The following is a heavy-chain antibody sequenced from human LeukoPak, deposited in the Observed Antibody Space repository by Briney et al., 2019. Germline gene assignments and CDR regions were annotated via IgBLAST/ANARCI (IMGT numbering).Heavy chain of an antibody. Sequence: SEALSLTCTVSGGSISSYHWSWIRQPPGKGLEWIAYISDIGSINYNPSLKSRVTISLDTSKNQFSLKLSSVTAADTAVYYCAGHHPRNTVDFWGQGTLVTVSS. CDR3: AGHHPRNTVDF. J-gene: IGHJ4*02. V-gene: IGHV4-59*08. CDR2: ISDIGSI. CDR1: GGSISSYH. D-gene: IGHD2-8*02.